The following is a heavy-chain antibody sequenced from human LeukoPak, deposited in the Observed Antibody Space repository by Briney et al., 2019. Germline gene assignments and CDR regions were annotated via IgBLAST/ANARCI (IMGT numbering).Heavy chain of an antibody. D-gene: IGHD2-2*01. Sequence: VKVSCKASGGTFSSYAISWVRQAPGHGLEWMGGIIPIFGTANYAQKFQGRVTITADESTSTAYMELSRLRSDDTAVYYFATSRGYCSSTSCRDDYYFDYWGQGTLVTVSS. J-gene: IGHJ4*02. V-gene: IGHV1-69*01. CDR1: GGTFSSYA. CDR2: IIPIFGTA. CDR3: ATSRGYCSSTSCRDDYYFDY.